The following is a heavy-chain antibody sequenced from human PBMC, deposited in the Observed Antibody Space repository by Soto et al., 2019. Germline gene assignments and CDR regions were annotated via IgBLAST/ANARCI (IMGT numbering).Heavy chain of an antibody. CDR1: GFTFSSYA. CDR2: ISGSGGST. CDR3: AKAPDTVLMVYAPGAFDY. Sequence: GGSLRLSCAVSGFTFSSYAMSWVRQAPGKGLEWVSAISGSGGSTYYADSVKGRFTISRDNSKNTLYLQMNSLRAEDTAVYYCAKAPDTVLMVYAPGAFDYWGQGTLVTVSS. V-gene: IGHV3-23*01. J-gene: IGHJ4*02. D-gene: IGHD2-8*01.